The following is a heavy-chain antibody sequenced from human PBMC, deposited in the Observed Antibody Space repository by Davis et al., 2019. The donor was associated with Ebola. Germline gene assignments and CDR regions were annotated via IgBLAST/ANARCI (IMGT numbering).Heavy chain of an antibody. CDR1: GFTFSDNA. V-gene: IGHV3-21*01. CDR2: ISTSSNYI. D-gene: IGHD6-19*01. Sequence: PGGSLRLSCAASGFTFSDNAMNWVRQAPGKGLEWVSSISTSSNYIYYADSVKGRFTISRDDAKNSLYLQMSSLRAEDTAVYFCAMTGSSDWSSWFDPWGQGTLVTVSS. J-gene: IGHJ5*02. CDR3: AMTGSSDWSSWFDP.